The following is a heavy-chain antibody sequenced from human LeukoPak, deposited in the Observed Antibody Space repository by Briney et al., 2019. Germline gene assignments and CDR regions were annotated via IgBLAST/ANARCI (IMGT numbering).Heavy chain of an antibody. D-gene: IGHD3-10*01. V-gene: IGHV4-61*02. CDR3: ARRQPGDAFDI. Sequence: SETLSLTCTVSGGSISSGSYYWSWIRQPAGEGLEWIGRIHASGSTNYSPSLKSRVTILLDTSKNQISLKLSSVTAADTAVYYCARRQPGDAFDIWGQGTMVTVSS. CDR1: GGSISSGSYY. CDR2: IHASGST. J-gene: IGHJ3*02.